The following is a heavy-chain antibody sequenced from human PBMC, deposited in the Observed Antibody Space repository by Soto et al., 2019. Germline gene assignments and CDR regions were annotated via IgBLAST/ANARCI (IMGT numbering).Heavy chain of an antibody. V-gene: IGHV3-21*01. J-gene: IGHJ4*02. CDR3: ATYCSGDSCYGRDFDY. CDR1: GFTFSSYS. CDR2: ISSSSSYI. Sequence: EVQLVESGGGLVKPGGSLRLSCAASGFTFSSYSMNWVRQAPGKGLEWVSSISSSSSYIYYADSVKGRFTISRDNAKNSLYLQMNSLRAEDTAVYYCATYCSGDSCYGRDFDYWGQGTLVTVSS. D-gene: IGHD2-15*01.